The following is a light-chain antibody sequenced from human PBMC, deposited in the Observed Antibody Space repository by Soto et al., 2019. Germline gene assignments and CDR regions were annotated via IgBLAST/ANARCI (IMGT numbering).Light chain of an antibody. CDR2: GAS. CDR3: QQYNNWPPYT. V-gene: IGKV3-15*01. CDR1: QTVSSN. Sequence: EIVMTQSPATLSVSPGERATLSCRASQTVSSNLPWYQQKPGQALRLLIYGASTRATGIPARFSGSGSGTEFTLTISSLQAEDFAVYYGQQYNNWPPYTFGQGTNLEIK. J-gene: IGKJ2*01.